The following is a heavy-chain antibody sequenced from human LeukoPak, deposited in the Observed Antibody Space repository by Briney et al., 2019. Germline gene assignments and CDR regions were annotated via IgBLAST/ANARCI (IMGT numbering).Heavy chain of an antibody. D-gene: IGHD3-22*01. V-gene: IGHV3-21*04. J-gene: IGHJ4*02. CDR1: GFTFSSYS. Sequence: PGGSLRLSCAASGFTFSSYSMNWVRQAPGKGLEWVSSISSSSSYIYYADSVKGRFTISRDNAKNSLYLQMNSLRAEDTALYYCAKGYYCDSSGYYSWGQGTLVTVSS. CDR2: ISSSSSYI. CDR3: AKGYYCDSSGYYS.